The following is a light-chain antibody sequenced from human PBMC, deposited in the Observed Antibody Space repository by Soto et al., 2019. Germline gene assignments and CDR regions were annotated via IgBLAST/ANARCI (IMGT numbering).Light chain of an antibody. V-gene: IGKV4-1*01. J-gene: IGKJ5*01. CDR2: WAS. CDR1: QSVLYSSNNKNY. Sequence: DIVMTQSPDSLAVSLGERATINCNSSQSVLYSSNNKNYLAWYQQKPGQPPKLLIYWASTRESGVPDRFSGSGSGTDFTLTISSLQAEDVAVYYCQQYYSTPITFGQGTRLE. CDR3: QQYYSTPIT.